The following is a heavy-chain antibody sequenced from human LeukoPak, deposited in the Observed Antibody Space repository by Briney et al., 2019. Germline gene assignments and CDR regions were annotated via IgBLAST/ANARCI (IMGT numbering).Heavy chain of an antibody. Sequence: KSSETLSLTCTVSGVSITSYYWSWIRQPPGKGLEWIGYIYYSGSTNYNPSLKSRLTISVDTSKNQFYLKLSSVTAADTAVYYCAREDSSCWYTYWGQGTVVSVSS. CDR1: GVSITSYY. D-gene: IGHD6-19*01. J-gene: IGHJ4*02. CDR3: AREDSSCWYTY. V-gene: IGHV4-59*01. CDR2: IYYSGST.